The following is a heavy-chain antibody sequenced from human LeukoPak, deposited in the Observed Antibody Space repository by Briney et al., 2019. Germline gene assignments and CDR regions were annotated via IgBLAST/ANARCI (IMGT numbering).Heavy chain of an antibody. J-gene: IGHJ3*02. CDR1: GYTFTSYY. CDR2: INPSGGST. D-gene: IGHD1-1*01. Sequence: GASVKVSCKASGYTFTSYYMHWVRQAPGKGLEWMGIINPSGGSTSYAQKFQGRVTMTRDTSTSTVYMELSSLRSEDTAVYYCAILIWTGAFDIWGQGTMVTVSS. V-gene: IGHV1-46*03. CDR3: AILIWTGAFDI.